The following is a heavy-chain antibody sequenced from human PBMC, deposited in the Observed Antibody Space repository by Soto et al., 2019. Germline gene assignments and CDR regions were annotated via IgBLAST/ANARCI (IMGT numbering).Heavy chain of an antibody. V-gene: IGHV1-18*01. CDR3: ARDPLSSGWLNGAFDI. Sequence: QVQLVQSGAEVKKPGASVKVSCKASGYTFTSYGISWVRQAPGQGLEWMGWISAYNGNTNYAQKVQGRVTMTTDTSTRTAYMELRSLRSDDTAVYYCARDPLSSGWLNGAFDIWGQGTMVTVSS. J-gene: IGHJ3*02. CDR2: ISAYNGNT. CDR1: GYTFTSYG. D-gene: IGHD6-13*01.